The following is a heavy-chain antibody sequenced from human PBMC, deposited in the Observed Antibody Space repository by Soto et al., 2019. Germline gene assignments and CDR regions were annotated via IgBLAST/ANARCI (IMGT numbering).Heavy chain of an antibody. CDR3: XXXXXXXXXXXXXXXXDXXDX. CDR2: TIPMFGTT. V-gene: IGHV1-69*12. CDR1: GGTFNNYA. J-gene: IGHJ6*02. Sequence: QVQLVQSGAEVKKPESSVRVSCKASGGTFNNYAITWVRQAPGQGLEWLGGTIPMFGTTNYAEKFQGRVTITADESTNTAYMELSSLRXEXXXXXXXXXXXXXXXXXXXXXXXDXXDXWGQGTTVIV.